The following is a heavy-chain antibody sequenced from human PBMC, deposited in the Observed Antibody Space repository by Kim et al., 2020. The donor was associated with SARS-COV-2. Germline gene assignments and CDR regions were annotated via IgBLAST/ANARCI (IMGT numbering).Heavy chain of an antibody. Sequence: SETLSLTCTVSGGSISSYYWSWIRQPPGKGLEWIGYIYYSGSTNYNPSLKSRVTISVDTSKNQFSLKLSSVTAADTAVYYCARAIRFAYSSGVLFDYWGQGTLVTVSS. D-gene: IGHD6-19*01. V-gene: IGHV4-59*01. J-gene: IGHJ4*02. CDR2: IYYSGST. CDR1: GGSISSYY. CDR3: ARAIRFAYSSGVLFDY.